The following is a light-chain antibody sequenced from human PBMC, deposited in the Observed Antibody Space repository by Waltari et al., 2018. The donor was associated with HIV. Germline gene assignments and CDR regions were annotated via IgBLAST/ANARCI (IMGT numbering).Light chain of an antibody. Sequence: AVTQPASVSGLPGQSTTISCPGGDSDFGLYNFVSWYQQHSGKPPKLILYYVDSRDSGVSVRFSGSMSGNTASLTISGLRAEDEAHYYCAAFTGDNTVMFGGGTEVTVL. V-gene: IGLV2-14*03. CDR2: YVD. CDR1: DSDFGLYNF. CDR3: AAFTGDNTVM. J-gene: IGLJ3*02.